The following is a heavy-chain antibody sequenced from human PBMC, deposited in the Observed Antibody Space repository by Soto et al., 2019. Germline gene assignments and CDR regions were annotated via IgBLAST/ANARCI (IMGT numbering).Heavy chain of an antibody. CDR3: AKNPGYYYDSTGYHFDY. V-gene: IGHV3-23*01. J-gene: IGHJ4*02. CDR1: EFPVINYA. Sequence: PGGSLRLFCAAFEFPVINYAMSWVREAAGKGLEWVSAISYGGGTTYYADSVKGRFTISRDNSKNTLYLQMNSLRAEDTAVYYCAKNPGYYYDSTGYHFDYWGQGTLVTVSS. D-gene: IGHD3-22*01. CDR2: ISYGGGTT.